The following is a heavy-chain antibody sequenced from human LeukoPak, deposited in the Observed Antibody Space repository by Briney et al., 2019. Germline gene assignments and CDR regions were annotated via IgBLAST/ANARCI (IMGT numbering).Heavy chain of an antibody. Sequence: SETLSLTCTVSGGALSNYYWSWIRQPPGKGLEWIGYIYYRGSTNYNPSLRSRVTISVDTSKNQFSLKLTSVIPADTAVYYCARKKFIAAGGFDPWGQGTLVTVSS. CDR3: ARKKFIAAGGFDP. D-gene: IGHD6-6*01. CDR1: GGALSNYY. V-gene: IGHV4-59*01. CDR2: IYYRGST. J-gene: IGHJ5*02.